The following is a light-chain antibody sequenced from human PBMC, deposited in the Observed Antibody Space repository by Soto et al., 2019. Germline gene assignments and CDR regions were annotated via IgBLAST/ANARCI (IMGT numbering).Light chain of an antibody. CDR2: GNT. CDR3: QSYDSSLSIWL. J-gene: IGLJ2*01. CDR1: NSNIGSGYD. Sequence: QSALTQPPSVSGAPGQRVTISCTGSNSNIGSGYDLHWYQQLPGTAPKLLIYGNTNRPSGVPDRFSGSKSGTSASLAITGLQAEDEGDYYCQSYDSSLSIWLFGGGTKLTVL. V-gene: IGLV1-40*01.